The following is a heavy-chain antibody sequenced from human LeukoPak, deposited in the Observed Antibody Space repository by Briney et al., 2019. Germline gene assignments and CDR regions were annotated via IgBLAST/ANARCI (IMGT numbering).Heavy chain of an antibody. CDR2: INPNSGGT. CDR1: GGTFSSYA. D-gene: IGHD1-26*01. J-gene: IGHJ4*02. CDR3: AGTSGSYPIHFDY. Sequence: ASVKVSCKASGGTFSSYAISWVRQAPGQGLEWMGWINPNSGGTNYAQKFQGRVTMTRDTSISTAYMELSRLRSDDTAVYYCAGTSGSYPIHFDYWGQGTLVTVSS. V-gene: IGHV1-2*02.